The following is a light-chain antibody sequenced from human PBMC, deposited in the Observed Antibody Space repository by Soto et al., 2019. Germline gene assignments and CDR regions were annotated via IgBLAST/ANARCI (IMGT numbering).Light chain of an antibody. CDR3: HQYNNWPRWA. J-gene: IGKJ1*01. Sequence: EIVMTQSPATLSVSPGERATLSCRASQSVSNNLAWYQQKHGQAPRLLFYGASTRATGIPARFSGSGSGTEYTLTISSLQSEDFAVYFCHQYNNWPRWAFGQGTKVEIK. CDR2: GAS. CDR1: QSVSNN. V-gene: IGKV3-15*01.